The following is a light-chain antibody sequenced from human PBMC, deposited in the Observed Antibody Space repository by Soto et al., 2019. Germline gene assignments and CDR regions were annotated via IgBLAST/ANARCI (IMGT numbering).Light chain of an antibody. Sequence: QSALTQPDSVSGSPGQSITISCTGSSSDVGGYNYVSWYQHHPSKAPKLMIFDVSNRPSGVSNRFSGSKSGNTASLTISGLQAEDEAAYYCSSSKASSTYVFGTGTKLTVL. J-gene: IGLJ1*01. V-gene: IGLV2-14*03. CDR3: SSSKASSTYV. CDR1: SSDVGGYNY. CDR2: DVS.